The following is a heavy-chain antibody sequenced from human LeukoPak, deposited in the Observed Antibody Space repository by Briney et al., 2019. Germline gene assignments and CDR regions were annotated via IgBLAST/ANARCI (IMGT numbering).Heavy chain of an antibody. CDR1: GGSISSSSYY. V-gene: IGHV4-39*07. CDR2: IYYSGST. J-gene: IGHJ4*02. Sequence: SETLSLTCTVSGGSISSSSYYWGWIRQPPGKGLEWIGNIYYSGSTYYSSSLKSRVIISVDTSKNQFSLKLSSVTAADTAVYYCAGKAVAGPYFDYWGQGTLVTVSS. D-gene: IGHD6-19*01. CDR3: AGKAVAGPYFDY.